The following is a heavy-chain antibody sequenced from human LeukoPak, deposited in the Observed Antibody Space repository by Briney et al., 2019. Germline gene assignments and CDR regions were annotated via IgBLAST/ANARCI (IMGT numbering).Heavy chain of an antibody. CDR1: GYPFTGYH. D-gene: IGHD2-2*02. J-gene: IGHJ5*02. Sequence: GASVKVSCKASGYPFTGYHVQWVRQAPGQGLEWMGRIYPDSGETIYAQKFQGRVTMTRGTSISTAYMELRSLRSDDTAVYYCARVRRIVVVPAAIPDWFDPWGQGTLVTVSS. CDR2: IYPDSGET. V-gene: IGHV1-2*02. CDR3: ARVRRIVVVPAAIPDWFDP.